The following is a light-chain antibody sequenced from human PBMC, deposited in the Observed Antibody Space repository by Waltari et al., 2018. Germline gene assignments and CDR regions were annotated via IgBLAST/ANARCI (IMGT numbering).Light chain of an antibody. CDR3: LQDNSFPLT. CDR2: EAS. CDR1: QGIRNN. Sequence: DIQMTQSPSSLSASVGDSVTIPCRASQGIRNNLGWYQQNPGKVPKRLIYEASSLESGVPSRFSGSGSGTEFTLTISSLQTEDFATYYCLQDNSFPLTLGGGTKVEIK. J-gene: IGKJ4*01. V-gene: IGKV1-17*01.